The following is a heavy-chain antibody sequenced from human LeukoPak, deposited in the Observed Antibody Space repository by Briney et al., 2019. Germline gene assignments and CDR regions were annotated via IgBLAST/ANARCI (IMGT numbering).Heavy chain of an antibody. CDR3: AKWRELLRGSDAFDI. Sequence: QAGGSLRLSCAASGFTFSSYGMSWVRQAPGKGLEWVSAISGSGGSTYYADSVKGRFTISRDNSKNTLYLQMNSLRAEDTAVYYCAKWRELLRGSDAFDIWGQGTMVTVSS. J-gene: IGHJ3*02. V-gene: IGHV3-23*01. CDR2: ISGSGGST. D-gene: IGHD1-26*01. CDR1: GFTFSSYG.